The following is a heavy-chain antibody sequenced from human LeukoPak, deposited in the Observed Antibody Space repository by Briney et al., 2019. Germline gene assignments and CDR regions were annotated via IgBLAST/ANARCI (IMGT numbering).Heavy chain of an antibody. CDR2: IYYSGST. V-gene: IGHV4-30-4*08. J-gene: IGHJ4*02. Sequence: SETLSLTCTVSGGSISSGDYYWSWIRQPPGKGLEWIGYIYYSGSTYYNPSLKSRVTISVDTSKSQFSLKLSSVTAADTAVYYCARKFDTYYFDYWGQGTLVTVSS. CDR3: ARKFDTYYFDY. D-gene: IGHD3-10*01. CDR1: GGSISSGDYY.